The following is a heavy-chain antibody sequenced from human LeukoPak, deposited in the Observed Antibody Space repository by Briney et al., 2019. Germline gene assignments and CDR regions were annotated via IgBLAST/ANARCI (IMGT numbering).Heavy chain of an antibody. CDR2: ISSSDNKI. J-gene: IGHJ5*02. CDR3: ARGQRPQYTSTWDNSFDP. Sequence: AGSLRLSCAASGFPFSSYEMNWVRQAPGKRLQWVSYISSSDNKIYYAASVKGRFTISRDNAKNSLYLQIASLRAEDTAVYYCARGQRPQYTSTWDNSFDPWGQGTQVTVS. CDR1: GFPFSSYE. V-gene: IGHV3-48*03. D-gene: IGHD2-2*01.